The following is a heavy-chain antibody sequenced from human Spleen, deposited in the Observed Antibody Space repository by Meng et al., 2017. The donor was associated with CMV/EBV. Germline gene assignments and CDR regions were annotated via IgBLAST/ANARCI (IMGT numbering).Heavy chain of an antibody. CDR2: ISAYSGNT. Sequence: QVQLVQSGAEVKKPGASVKVSCKASGYTFTSYGISWVRQAPGQGLEWVGWISAYSGNTNNAQKFQGRVTMTTDTSTRTVYMELRSLRFADTAVYYCARYDFGGGDWFDPWGQGTLVTVSS. CDR1: GYTFTSYG. CDR3: ARYDFGGGDWFDP. D-gene: IGHD3-3*01. V-gene: IGHV1-18*01. J-gene: IGHJ5*02.